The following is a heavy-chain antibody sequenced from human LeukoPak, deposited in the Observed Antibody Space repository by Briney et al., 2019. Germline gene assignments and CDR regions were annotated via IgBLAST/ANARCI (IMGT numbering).Heavy chain of an antibody. D-gene: IGHD5-18*01. V-gene: IGHV3-7*01. J-gene: IGHJ4*02. CDR1: GFTFSSHW. Sequence: GGSLRLSCAASGFTFSSHWMSWVRQAPGKWLEWVANIKKDGSEKYYVDSVKGRFTISRDNAKTSLYLHMNSLRAEDTAVYYCARHLSGVTGYTYGRGIDYWGQGTLVTVSS. CDR3: ARHLSGVTGYTYGRGIDY. CDR2: IKKDGSEK.